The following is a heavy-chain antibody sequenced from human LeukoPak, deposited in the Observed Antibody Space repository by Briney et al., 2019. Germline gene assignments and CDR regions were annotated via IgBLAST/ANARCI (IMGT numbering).Heavy chain of an antibody. CDR2: IIPIFGTA. CDR3: ARDQVSEGYFDY. J-gene: IGHJ4*02. D-gene: IGHD6-6*01. V-gene: IGHV1-69*06. CDR1: GGTFSSYA. Sequence: GASVKVSCKASGGTFSSYAISWVRQAPGQGLEWVGGIIPIFGTANYAQKFQGRVTITADKSTSIAYMELSSLRSEDTAVYYCARDQVSEGYFDYWGQGTLVTVSS.